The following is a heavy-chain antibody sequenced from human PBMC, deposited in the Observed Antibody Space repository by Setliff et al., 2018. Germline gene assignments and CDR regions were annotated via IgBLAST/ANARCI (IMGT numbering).Heavy chain of an antibody. CDR2: IYYSGAT. V-gene: IGHV4-59*01. J-gene: IGHJ5*02. D-gene: IGHD3-22*01. CDR3: ARAAKYDSSGYYGFWFDP. CDR1: GDSINPYY. Sequence: PSETLSLTCSVSGDSINPYYWTWIRQPPGKGLEWIGFIYYSGATTYNPSLKSRVTISVDTSKNQFSLRLSSVTAADTAVYYCARAAKYDSSGYYGFWFDPWGQGNLVTVSS.